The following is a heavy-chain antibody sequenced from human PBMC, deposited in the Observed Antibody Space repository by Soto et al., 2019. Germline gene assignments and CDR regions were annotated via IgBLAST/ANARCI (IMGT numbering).Heavy chain of an antibody. CDR1: GFTFSHYV. Sequence: QPGGSLRLSCAASGFTFSHYVLSWVRQSPERGLEWVSSISGSGSSVYVADSVRGRFIMSRDLSTNTVSLQMNSLRAEDTAVYYCAKVRASYLRASYFYYGLDVWGQGTTVTVSS. V-gene: IGHV3-23*01. D-gene: IGHD3-16*01. CDR2: ISGSGSSV. CDR3: AKVRASYLRASYFYYGLDV. J-gene: IGHJ6*02.